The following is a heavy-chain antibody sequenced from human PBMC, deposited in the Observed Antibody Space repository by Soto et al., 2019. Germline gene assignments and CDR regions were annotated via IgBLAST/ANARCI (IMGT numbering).Heavy chain of an antibody. CDR3: AKDRMGAGVRGYFDY. D-gene: IGHD3-10*01. J-gene: IGHJ4*02. V-gene: IGHV3-30*18. CDR2: IIDDGSTK. CDR1: GFTFSSYG. Sequence: QVQLVESGGGVVQPGRSLRLSCAASGFTFSSYGMHWVRQAPGKGLEWVAVIIDDGSTKYYADSVKGRFTISRDNSKSTLDLQMNSLRAEDTAVYYCAKDRMGAGVRGYFDYWGQGTLVTVSS.